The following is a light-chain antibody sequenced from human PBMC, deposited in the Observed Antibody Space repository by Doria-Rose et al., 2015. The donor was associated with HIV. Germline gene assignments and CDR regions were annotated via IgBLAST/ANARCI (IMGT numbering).Light chain of an antibody. V-gene: IGKV3-20*01. CDR2: DGS. CDR1: QSFSGTY. CDR3: HQYGTSWT. Sequence: TQSPGTLSLSPGERATLSCRASQSFSGTYLAWYQQKPGQAPSLLIYDGSTRATGIPDRFSANGSGTDFTLTINRLEPEDFALYYCHQYGTSWTFGQGTKVEI. J-gene: IGKJ1*01.